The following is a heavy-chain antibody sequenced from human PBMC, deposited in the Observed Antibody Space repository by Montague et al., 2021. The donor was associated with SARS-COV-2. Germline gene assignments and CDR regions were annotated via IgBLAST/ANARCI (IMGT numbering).Heavy chain of an antibody. Sequence: SETLSLTCAVYGGSFSGYYWSWIRQPPGKGLEWIGEINHSGSTNYNPSLKSRVTISVDTSKNQFSLKLSSVTAADTAVYYCARGSGCSGGSCCSGWDPYYYYGMDVWGQGTTVTVSS. CDR1: GGSFSGYY. CDR2: INHSGST. J-gene: IGHJ6*02. CDR3: ARGSGCSGGSCCSGWDPYYYYGMDV. D-gene: IGHD2-15*01. V-gene: IGHV4-34*01.